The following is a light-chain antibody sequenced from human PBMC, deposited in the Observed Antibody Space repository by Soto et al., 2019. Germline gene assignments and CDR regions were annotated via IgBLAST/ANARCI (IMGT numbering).Light chain of an antibody. CDR1: QSITSSY. CDR3: QQYHTWPIT. V-gene: IGKV3-20*01. CDR2: DAS. J-gene: IGKJ4*01. Sequence: EIVLTQSPGTLSLSPGERATLSCRASQSITSSYLAWYQQKPGQAPRLLIYDASNRATGTPARFSGSGSGTDFTLTISSLQSEDCAIYYCQQYHTWPITFGGGTKVDIK.